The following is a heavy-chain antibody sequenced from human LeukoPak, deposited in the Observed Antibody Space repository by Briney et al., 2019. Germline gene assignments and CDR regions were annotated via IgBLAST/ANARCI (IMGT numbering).Heavy chain of an antibody. CDR1: GGSISSYY. D-gene: IGHD3-22*01. CDR3: ARDRDSSGYYFDAFDI. CDR2: IYYSGST. J-gene: IGHJ3*02. Sequence: SETLSLTCTVSGGSISSYYWSWIRQPPGKGLEWIGYIYYSGSTNYNPSLKSRVTISVDTSKNQFSLKLSSVTAADTAVYYCARDRDSSGYYFDAFDIWGQGTMVTVSS. V-gene: IGHV4-59*01.